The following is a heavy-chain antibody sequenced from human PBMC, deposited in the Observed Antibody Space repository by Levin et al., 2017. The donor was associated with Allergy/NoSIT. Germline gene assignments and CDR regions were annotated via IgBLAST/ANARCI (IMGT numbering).Heavy chain of an antibody. J-gene: IGHJ3*02. CDR1: GFSFSNYD. CDR2: IRSSGSII. V-gene: IGHV3-11*01. CDR3: PRSAEDGGAFDI. Sequence: GESLKISCAASGFSFSNYDMAWIRQAPGKGPEWVSYIRSSGSIIYYTNSVKGRFTFSRDNAKNSLYLHMNSLRAEDTAVYYCPRSAEDGGAFDIWGQGTMVTVSS.